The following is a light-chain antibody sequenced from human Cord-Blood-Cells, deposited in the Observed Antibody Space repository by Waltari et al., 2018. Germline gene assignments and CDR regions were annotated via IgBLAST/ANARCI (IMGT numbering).Light chain of an antibody. CDR2: EGS. CDR1: SSDVGSYNL. V-gene: IGLV2-23*01. J-gene: IGLJ3*02. CDR3: CSYAGSSTLV. Sequence: QSALTQPASVSGSPGQSITIPCTGTSSDVGSYNLVSWYQQHPGKAPKRMIYEGSKRPSGVSKPFSGSKSGNTASLTISGLQAEDEADYYCCSYAGSSTLVFGGGTKLTVL.